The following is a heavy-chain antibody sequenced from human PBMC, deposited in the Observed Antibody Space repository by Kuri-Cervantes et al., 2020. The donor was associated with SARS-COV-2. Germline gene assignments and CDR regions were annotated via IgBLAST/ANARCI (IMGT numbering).Heavy chain of an antibody. V-gene: IGHV4-34*01. CDR2: INHGGST. CDR3: ARGGDYGDYVAYSWFDP. CDR1: GGSFSGYY. D-gene: IGHD4-17*01. J-gene: IGHJ5*02. Sequence: SETLSLTCAVYGGSFSGYYWSWIRQPPGKGLEWIGEINHGGSTNYNPSLRSRVTLSIDTSKNQFSLNLSSMTAADTAVYYCARGGDYGDYVAYSWFDPWGQGTLVTVSS.